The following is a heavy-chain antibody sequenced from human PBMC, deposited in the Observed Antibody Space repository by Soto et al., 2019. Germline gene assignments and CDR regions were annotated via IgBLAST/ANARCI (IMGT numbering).Heavy chain of an antibody. CDR1: GGTFRSYA. Sequence: SVKVSSKASGGTFRSYAITWVRQAPGQGLEWMGGIIPVFRKTNYAQKFQGRVTITADESTSTAYMELSSLTSEDTAVYYCARVLWYSSSRFYYYYYGWDVWGQGTTVTVSS. CDR2: IIPVFRKT. CDR3: ARVLWYSSSRFYYYYYGWDV. J-gene: IGHJ6*02. V-gene: IGHV1-69*13. D-gene: IGHD6-19*01.